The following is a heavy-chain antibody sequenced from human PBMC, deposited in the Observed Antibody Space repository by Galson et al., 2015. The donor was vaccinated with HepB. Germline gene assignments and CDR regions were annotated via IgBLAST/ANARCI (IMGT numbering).Heavy chain of an antibody. J-gene: IGHJ4*02. Sequence: SCKASGGTFSSYAISWVRQAPGQGLEWMGRILPILGIANYAQKFQGRVTITADKSTSTAYMELSSLRSEDTAVYYCARDSPALINNVDTAMVSDYWGQGTLVTVSS. CDR3: ARDSPALINNVDTAMVSDY. V-gene: IGHV1-69*04. CDR1: GGTFSSYA. D-gene: IGHD5-18*01. CDR2: ILPILGIA.